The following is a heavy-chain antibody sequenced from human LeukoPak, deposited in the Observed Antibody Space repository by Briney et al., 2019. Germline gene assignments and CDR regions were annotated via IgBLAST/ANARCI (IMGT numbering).Heavy chain of an antibody. V-gene: IGHV4-39*01. Sequence: SETLSLTCTVSGGSISSSSYYWGWIRQPPGKGLEWIGSIYYSGSTYYNPSLKSRVTISVDTSKNQFSLKLSSVTAADTAVYYCARVSAGDYISYYYYMDVWGKGTTVTVSS. D-gene: IGHD4-17*01. CDR2: IYYSGST. CDR1: GGSISSSSYY. CDR3: ARVSAGDYISYYYYMDV. J-gene: IGHJ6*03.